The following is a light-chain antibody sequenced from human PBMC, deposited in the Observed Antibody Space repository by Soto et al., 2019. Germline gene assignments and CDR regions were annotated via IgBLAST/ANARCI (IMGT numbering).Light chain of an antibody. CDR2: YKSDSDK. Sequence: QPVLTQPSSLSESPGASASLTCTFRSGINVATSRIYWYQQKPGSPPQYLLRYKSDSDKQQGSGLPSRFSRSNDVLANAGILLISGLQYDDEADYYCMIWQSTDVVFGGGTKLTVL. J-gene: IGLJ2*01. CDR1: SGINVATSR. CDR3: MIWQSTDVV. V-gene: IGLV5-45*02.